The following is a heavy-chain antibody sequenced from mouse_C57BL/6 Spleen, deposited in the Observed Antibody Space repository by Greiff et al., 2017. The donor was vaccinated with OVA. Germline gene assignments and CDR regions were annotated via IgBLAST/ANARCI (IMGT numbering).Heavy chain of an antibody. Sequence: QVQLQQPGAELVMPGASVKLSSKASGYTFTSYWMHWVKQRPGQGLEWIGEIDPSDSYTNYNQKFKGKSTLTVDKSSSTAYMQLSSLTSEDSAVYYCARRPYYDYDVGAMDYWGQGTSVTVSS. V-gene: IGHV1-69*01. CDR1: GYTFTSYW. CDR3: ARRPYYDYDVGAMDY. D-gene: IGHD2-4*01. J-gene: IGHJ4*01. CDR2: IDPSDSYT.